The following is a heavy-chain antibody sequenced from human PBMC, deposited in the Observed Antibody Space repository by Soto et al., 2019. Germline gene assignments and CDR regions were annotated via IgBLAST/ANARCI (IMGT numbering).Heavy chain of an antibody. CDR3: AREGTVAAKYGMDV. Sequence: QVQLQESGPGLVKPSQTLSLTCTVSGGSISSGGYYWSWIRQHPGKGLEWIGYIYYSGSTYYNPALKSRVTRSVDTSKNQFSLNLSSVTAADTAVYYCAREGTVAAKYGMDVWGQGTTVTVSS. CDR2: IYYSGST. V-gene: IGHV4-31*03. D-gene: IGHD6-25*01. J-gene: IGHJ6*02. CDR1: GGSISSGGYY.